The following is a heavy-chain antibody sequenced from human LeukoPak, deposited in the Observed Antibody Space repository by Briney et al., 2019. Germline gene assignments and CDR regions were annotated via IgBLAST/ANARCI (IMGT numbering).Heavy chain of an antibody. D-gene: IGHD3-10*01. Sequence: SETLSLTCAVYGGSFSGYYWSWVRQPPGKGLEWIGEINHSGSTNYNPSLKSRVTISVDTSKNQFSLKLSSVTAADTAVYYCARGRVYYGSGSYGYWGQGTLVTVSS. J-gene: IGHJ4*02. CDR3: ARGRVYYGSGSYGY. V-gene: IGHV4-34*01. CDR2: INHSGST. CDR1: GGSFSGYY.